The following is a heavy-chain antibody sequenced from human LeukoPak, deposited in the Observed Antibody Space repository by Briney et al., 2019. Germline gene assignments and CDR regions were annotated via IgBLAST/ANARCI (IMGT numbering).Heavy chain of an antibody. CDR2: VSAYSGNT. J-gene: IGHJ4*02. CDR3: ARVLGTWVSPGSFDY. Sequence: GASVKVSCKASRYTFTSYGISWVRQAPGQGLEWMGWVSAYSGNTNYAQNLQGRVTMTTDTSTSTAYMELRSLRSDDTAVYYCARVLGTWVSPGSFDYWGQGTLVTVSS. CDR1: RYTFTSYG. D-gene: IGHD7-27*01. V-gene: IGHV1-18*01.